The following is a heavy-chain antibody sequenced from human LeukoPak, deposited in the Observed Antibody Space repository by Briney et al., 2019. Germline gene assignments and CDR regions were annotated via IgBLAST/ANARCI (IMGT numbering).Heavy chain of an antibody. V-gene: IGHV3-48*03. CDR3: ARDWRHQFYDY. CDR1: GFTFTNYW. Sequence: PGGSLRLSCAISGFTFTNYWMNWVRQAPGKGLEWVSYISPSGSTTFYADSVKGRFTISRDNAQNSLYLQMNSLRAEDSAVYYCARDWRHQFYDYWGQGILITVSS. D-gene: IGHD3-3*01. CDR2: ISPSGSTT. J-gene: IGHJ4*01.